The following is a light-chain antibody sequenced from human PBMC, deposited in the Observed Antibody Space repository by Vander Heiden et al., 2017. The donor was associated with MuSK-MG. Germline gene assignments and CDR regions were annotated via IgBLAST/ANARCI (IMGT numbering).Light chain of an antibody. CDR1: LGVSTY. J-gene: IGKJ4*01. V-gene: IGKV3-11*01. Sequence: ELVLTQSPGTLSLSPGERATLSCRASLGVSTYLAWYQQKPGQAPRLLIYDASNRATGIPARFSGSGSGTDFTLTISSLEPEDFAVYYCQQRSNWPLTFGGGTKVEIK. CDR2: DAS. CDR3: QQRSNWPLT.